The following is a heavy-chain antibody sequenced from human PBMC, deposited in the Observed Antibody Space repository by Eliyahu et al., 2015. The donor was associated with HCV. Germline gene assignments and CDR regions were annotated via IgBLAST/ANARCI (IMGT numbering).Heavy chain of an antibody. Sequence: EIKKPGSSVKVSCKASGGTFSSYSFSWVRQAPGQGLEWMGRIIPILEITNYPQKFQGRVTITADKSTNTVYMDLSSLTSADTALYFCARSYYDHTFDSWGQGSLVTVSP. CDR2: IIPILEIT. CDR3: ARSYYDHTFDS. CDR1: GGTFSSYS. D-gene: IGHD3-22*01. V-gene: IGHV1-69*02. J-gene: IGHJ4*02.